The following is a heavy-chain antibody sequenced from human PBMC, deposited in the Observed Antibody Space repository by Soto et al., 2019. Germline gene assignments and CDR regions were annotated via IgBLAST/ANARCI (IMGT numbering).Heavy chain of an antibody. V-gene: IGHV1-2*04. CDR2: INPNSGGA. CDR1: GYTFIGYY. D-gene: IGHD5-12*01. CDR3: ARSASGYDLGDY. Sequence: QVQLVQSGAEVKKPGASVKVSCKASGYTFIGYYIHWVRQAPGQGLEWMGWINPNSGGAKYSQKFQAWVTMTSDTSISTAYMELSRLKSDDTDVYYCARSASGYDLGDYWGQGTLVTVSS. J-gene: IGHJ4*02.